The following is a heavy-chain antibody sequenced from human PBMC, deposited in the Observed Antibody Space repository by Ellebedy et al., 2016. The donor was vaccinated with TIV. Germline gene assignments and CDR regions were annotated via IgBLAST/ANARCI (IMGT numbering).Heavy chain of an antibody. Sequence: ASVKVSCXASGYTFTSYYMHWVRQAPGQGLEWMGWMNPNSGNTGYAQKFQGRVTMTRDTSISTAYMELSSLRSEDTAIYYCARVFGSADYWGQGTLVTVSS. V-gene: IGHV1-8*02. CDR1: GYTFTSYY. CDR2: MNPNSGNT. D-gene: IGHD3-10*01. CDR3: ARVFGSADY. J-gene: IGHJ4*02.